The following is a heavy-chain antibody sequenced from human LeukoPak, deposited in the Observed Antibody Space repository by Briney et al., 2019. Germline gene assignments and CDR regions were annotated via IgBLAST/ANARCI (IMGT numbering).Heavy chain of an antibody. CDR2: ISSGGTYI. CDR3: ARDRPTGRSRGVVVQ. CDR1: GFTFDTYA. J-gene: IGHJ4*02. V-gene: IGHV3-21*01. D-gene: IGHD2-15*01. Sequence: SGGSLRLSCAASGFTFDTYAMTWVRQAPGKGLEWVSSISSGGTYIYYAESVRGRSTISRDNTKNFLYLQLSTLRVEDTAVYYCARDRPTGRSRGVVVQWGQGTLVTVSS.